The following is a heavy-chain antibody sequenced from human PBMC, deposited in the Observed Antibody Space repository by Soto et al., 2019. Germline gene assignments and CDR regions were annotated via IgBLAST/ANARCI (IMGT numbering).Heavy chain of an antibody. D-gene: IGHD2-21*02. Sequence: GSLRLSCAASGFTFSSYAMHWVRQAPGKGLEWVAVISYDGSNKYYADSVKGRFTISRDNSKNTLYLQMNSLRAEDTAVYYCARVHIVVVTAGDFQHWGRGTLVTVSS. V-gene: IGHV3-30-3*01. CDR1: GFTFSSYA. CDR3: ARVHIVVVTAGDFQH. CDR2: ISYDGSNK. J-gene: IGHJ1*01.